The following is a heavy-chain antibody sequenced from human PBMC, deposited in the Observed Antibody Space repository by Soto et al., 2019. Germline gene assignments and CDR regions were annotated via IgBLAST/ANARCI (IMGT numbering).Heavy chain of an antibody. Sequence: PGGSLRLSCAASGFTFSSYAMHWVRQAPGKGLEWVAFISYDGSNKYYADSVKGRFTISRDNSKNTLYLQMNSLRAEDTAVYYCERESDPDPYFDYWGQGTLLTVSS. D-gene: IGHD2-21*02. CDR2: ISYDGSNK. CDR3: ERESDPDPYFDY. J-gene: IGHJ4*02. V-gene: IGHV3-30-3*01. CDR1: GFTFSSYA.